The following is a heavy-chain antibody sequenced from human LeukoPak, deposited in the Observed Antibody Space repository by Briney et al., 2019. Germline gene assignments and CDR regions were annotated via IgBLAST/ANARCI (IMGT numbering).Heavy chain of an antibody. J-gene: IGHJ6*02. CDR1: GFTFSSYA. CDR3: ARDRGYYGSGSYYYYYGMDV. D-gene: IGHD3-10*01. CDR2: VSSNGAKT. V-gene: IGHV3-23*01. Sequence: PGGSLRLSCAASGFTFSSYAITWVRQAPGKGLEWVSAVSSNGAKTYYADSVKGRFTISRDNSKNTLYLQMNSLRAEDTAVYYCARDRGYYGSGSYYYYYGMDVWGQGTTVTVSS.